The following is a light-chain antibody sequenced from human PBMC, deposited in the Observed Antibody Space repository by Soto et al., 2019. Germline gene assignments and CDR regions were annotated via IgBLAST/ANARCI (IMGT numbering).Light chain of an antibody. V-gene: IGKV1-27*01. J-gene: IGKJ1*01. Sequence: DIQMTQSPSSLSASVGDRVSITCRASQDIANFLAWYQQKPGKVPTLLIYAASILQSGVPSRFSGTASGTDFTLTISSLQPEDVATYYCQKYNGAPWTFGQGTKVEIK. CDR1: QDIANF. CDR2: AAS. CDR3: QKYNGAPWT.